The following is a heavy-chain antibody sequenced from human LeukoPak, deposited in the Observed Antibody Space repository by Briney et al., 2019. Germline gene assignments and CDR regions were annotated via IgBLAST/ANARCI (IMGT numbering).Heavy chain of an antibody. D-gene: IGHD6-19*01. CDR1: GFTFSSYG. CDR3: ARDLGVAGMDY. CDR2: ISGSGGST. J-gene: IGHJ4*02. V-gene: IGHV3-23*01. Sequence: GGSLRLSCAASGFTFSSYGMSWVRQAPGKGLERVSAISGSGGSTYYADSVKGRSTISRDNAKNSLYLQMNSLRAEDTAVYYCARDLGVAGMDYWGQGTLVTVSS.